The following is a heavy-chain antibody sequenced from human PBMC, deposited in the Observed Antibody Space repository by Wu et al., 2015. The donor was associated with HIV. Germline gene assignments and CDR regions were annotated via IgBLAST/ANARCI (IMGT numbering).Heavy chain of an antibody. D-gene: IGHD6-6*01. J-gene: IGHJ4*02. Sequence: QVQLVQSGAEVKKPGASVKVSCKASGYTFTSYEINWVRQATGQGLEWMGWMNPNSGNTGFAQKFQGRVTMTRNTSISTAYMELSSLKSEDTAMYYCARESRVLAGRRREFDYWGQGTLVTVSS. CDR3: ARESRVLAGRRREFDY. CDR2: MNPNSGNT. V-gene: IGHV1-8*02. CDR1: GYTFTSYE.